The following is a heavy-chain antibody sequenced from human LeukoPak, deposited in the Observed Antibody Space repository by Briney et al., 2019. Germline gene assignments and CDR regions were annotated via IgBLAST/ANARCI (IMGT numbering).Heavy chain of an antibody. D-gene: IGHD6-6*01. CDR3: AKGLDKKPKSSIASYYYYYYMDV. Sequence: PSETLSLTCAVSGGSISSSNWWSWVRQPPGKGLEWIGEIYHSGSTNYNPSLKSRVTISVDKSKNQFSLKLSSVTAADTAVYYCAKGLDKKPKSSIASYYYYYYMDVWGKGTTVTVSS. CDR2: IYHSGST. V-gene: IGHV4-4*02. CDR1: GGSISSSNW. J-gene: IGHJ6*03.